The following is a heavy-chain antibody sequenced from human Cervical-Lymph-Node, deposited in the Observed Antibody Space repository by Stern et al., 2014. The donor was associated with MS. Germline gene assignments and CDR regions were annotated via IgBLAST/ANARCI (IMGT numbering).Heavy chain of an antibody. V-gene: IGHV1-3*01. CDR1: GYTFTRYG. CDR3: ARDFFGSGSYDDAFDI. Sequence: VHLVESGAEVKKPGASVKLSCKASGYTFTRYGIHWVRQAPGQRLEWMGWIHVVNGNTKYSQKFQGRVIITRDTSASTAHMELSSLRFEDTAVYYCARDFFGSGSYDDAFDIWGQGTLVTVSS. J-gene: IGHJ3*02. CDR2: IHVVNGNT. D-gene: IGHD3-10*01.